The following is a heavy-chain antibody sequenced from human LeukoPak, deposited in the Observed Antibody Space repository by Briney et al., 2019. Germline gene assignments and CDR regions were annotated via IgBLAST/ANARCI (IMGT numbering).Heavy chain of an antibody. CDR1: GFTFSNFA. CDR2: ISGSGGST. J-gene: IGHJ4*02. Sequence: QPGGSLRLSCAASGFTFSNFAMTWVRQAPGKGLEWVSSISGSGGSTYYADSVKGRFTISRDNSKNTLYVQMNSLRAEDTAVYYCAKSSSGYYPLRDFDYWGQGTLVTVSS. V-gene: IGHV3-23*01. CDR3: AKSSSGYYPLRDFDY. D-gene: IGHD3-22*01.